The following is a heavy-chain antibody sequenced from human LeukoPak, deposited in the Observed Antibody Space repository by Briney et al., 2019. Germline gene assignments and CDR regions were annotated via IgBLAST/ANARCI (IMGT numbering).Heavy chain of an antibody. CDR1: GYSFTSYF. CDR2: IYPGDSDT. Sequence: GESLKISCKASGYSFTSYFIGWVRQMPGKGLEWMAIIYPGDSDTRYSPSFQGQVTISADNSINTAYLQWSSLKASDTAIYYCARSSDSAGYYDYFDYWGQGTLVTVSS. J-gene: IGHJ4*02. CDR3: ARSSDSAGYYDYFDY. D-gene: IGHD3-22*01. V-gene: IGHV5-51*01.